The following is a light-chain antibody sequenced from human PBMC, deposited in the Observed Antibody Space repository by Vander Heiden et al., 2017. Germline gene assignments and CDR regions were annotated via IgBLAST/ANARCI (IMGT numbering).Light chain of an antibody. J-gene: IGLJ2*01. V-gene: IGLV1-47*01. CDR2: RNN. CDR3: AAWEDSLSGVV. Sequence: HSVLTQPPSASGAPGQRVTIACSGSRSNIGSNYVYWYQQLPGTAPKLLIYRNNQRPSGVPDRFSGSKSGTSASLAISGLRSEDEADYHCAAWEDSLSGVVFGGGTKLTVL. CDR1: RSNIGSNY.